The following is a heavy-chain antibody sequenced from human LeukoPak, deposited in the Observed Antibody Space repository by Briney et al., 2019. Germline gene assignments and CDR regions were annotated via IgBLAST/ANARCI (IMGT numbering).Heavy chain of an antibody. CDR2: IWDDGNNK. V-gene: IGHV3-33*01. Sequence: GGSLRLSCAASGFSFSNHGMHWVRQAPGKRLEWVAVIWDDGNNKRYANSVNGRFTISRDNSENTLYLQMNGLTAEDTAMYYCAGDSYQDYYGRFDPWGQGTLVIVSS. CDR3: AGDSYQDYYGRFDP. J-gene: IGHJ5*02. CDR1: GFSFSNHG. D-gene: IGHD3-10*01.